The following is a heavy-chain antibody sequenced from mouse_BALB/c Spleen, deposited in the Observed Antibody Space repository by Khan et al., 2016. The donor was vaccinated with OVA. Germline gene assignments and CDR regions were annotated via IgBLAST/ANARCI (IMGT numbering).Heavy chain of an antibody. CDR1: GFNIKDYY. D-gene: IGHD1-1*02. CDR3: ARDGGSPWFAY. Sequence: EVQLQQSGAELVRPGALVNLSCKASGFNIKDYYMHWVKQRPEQGLEWIGWIDPENGNTIYDPKFQGKASIKSAPSSNTAYLQHSSLTSEDTAVYYWARDGGSPWFAYWGQGTLVTVSA. V-gene: IGHV14-1*02. J-gene: IGHJ3*01. CDR2: IDPENGNT.